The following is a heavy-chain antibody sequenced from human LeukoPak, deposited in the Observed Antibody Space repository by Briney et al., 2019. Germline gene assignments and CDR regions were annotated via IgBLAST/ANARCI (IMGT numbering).Heavy chain of an antibody. CDR1: GGSISSYY. V-gene: IGHV4-59*01. CDR2: IYYSGST. CDR3: ARAGRWGDLPVGATDFDY. Sequence: SETLSLTCTVSGGSISSYYWSWIRQPPGKGLEWIGYIYYSGSTNYNPSLKSRVTISVDTSKNQFSLKLSSVTAADTAVYYRARAGRWGDLPVGATDFDYWGQGTLVTVSS. D-gene: IGHD1-26*01. J-gene: IGHJ4*02.